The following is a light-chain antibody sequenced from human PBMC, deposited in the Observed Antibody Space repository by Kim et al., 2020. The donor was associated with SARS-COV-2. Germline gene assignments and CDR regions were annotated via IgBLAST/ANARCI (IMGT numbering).Light chain of an antibody. J-gene: IGLJ2*01. CDR2: EVS. CDR3: CSYGPGISSV. Sequence: QSVVTQPASVSGSPGQSITISCTATSSDVGSFNLVSWYQQHPGKAPKLIIYEVSKWPSGVSNRFSGSKSGNTASLTISGLQAEDEADYYCCSYGPGISSVFGGGTQLTVL. CDR1: SSDVGSFNL. V-gene: IGLV2-23*02.